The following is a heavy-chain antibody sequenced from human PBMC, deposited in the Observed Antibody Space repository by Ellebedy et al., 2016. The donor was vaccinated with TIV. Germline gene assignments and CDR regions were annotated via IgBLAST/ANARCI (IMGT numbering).Heavy chain of an antibody. J-gene: IGHJ4*02. CDR2: IKQDGSET. D-gene: IGHD6-19*01. V-gene: IGHV3-7*01. Sequence: GESLKISCAASGIIFSNYWMNWVRQAPGKGLEWVANIKQDGSETYYLDSVRGRFSISRDTAKHSVFLQMNSLRVEDTALYSCVAGGGWLIDHWGQGTLVTVSS. CDR3: VAGGGWLIDH. CDR1: GIIFSNYW.